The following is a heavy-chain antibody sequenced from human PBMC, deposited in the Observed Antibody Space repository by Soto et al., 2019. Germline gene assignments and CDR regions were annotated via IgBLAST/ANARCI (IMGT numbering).Heavy chain of an antibody. CDR3: ARPQRYDFWSGYADYYYGMDV. D-gene: IGHD3-3*01. V-gene: IGHV5-10-1*01. CDR2: IDPSDSYT. CDR1: GYSFTSYW. Sequence: PGESLKISCKGSGYSFTSYWIIWVRQMPGKGLEWMGRIDPSDSYTNYSPSFQGHVTISADKSISTAYLQWSSLKASDTAMYYCARPQRYDFWSGYADYYYGMDVWGQGTTVTVSS. J-gene: IGHJ6*02.